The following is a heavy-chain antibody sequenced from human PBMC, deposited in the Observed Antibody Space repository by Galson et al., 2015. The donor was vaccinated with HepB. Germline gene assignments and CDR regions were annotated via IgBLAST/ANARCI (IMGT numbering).Heavy chain of an antibody. J-gene: IGHJ3*02. Sequence: SVKVSCKASGGTFSSYAISWVRQAPGQGLEWMGGIIPIFGTANYAQKFQGRVTITADESTSTAYMELSSLRSEHTAVYYCARGATVTAFDIWGQGTMGTVSS. CDR3: ARGATVTAFDI. CDR1: GGTFSSYA. CDR2: IIPIFGTA. D-gene: IGHD4-17*01. V-gene: IGHV1-69*13.